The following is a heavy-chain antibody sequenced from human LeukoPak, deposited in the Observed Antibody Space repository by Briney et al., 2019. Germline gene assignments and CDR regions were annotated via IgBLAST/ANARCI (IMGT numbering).Heavy chain of an antibody. V-gene: IGHV4-39*01. Sequence: SETLSLTCTVSGGSISSSSYYWGWIRQPPGKGLEWIGSIYSSGRTYYNPSLKSRVTISVDTSKNQFSLKLSSMTAADTAVYYCATLDGYFDYWRKGTLVTVSS. J-gene: IGHJ4*02. D-gene: IGHD5-24*01. CDR2: IYSSGRT. CDR3: ATLDGYFDY. CDR1: GGSISSSSYY.